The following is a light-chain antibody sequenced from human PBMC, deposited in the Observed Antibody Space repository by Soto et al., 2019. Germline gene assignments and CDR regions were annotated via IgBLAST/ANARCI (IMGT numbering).Light chain of an antibody. V-gene: IGKV1-39*01. CDR3: QQSYSTAPWT. CDR2: GAS. CDR1: QGISND. Sequence: DIQMTQSPSSLSASVGDRVTSTCRASQGISNDLAWYQQKPGKVPNLLIYGASSLQSGVPSRFSGSGSGTDFTLTISSLQPEDFATYYCQQSYSTAPWTFGQGTKVDIK. J-gene: IGKJ1*01.